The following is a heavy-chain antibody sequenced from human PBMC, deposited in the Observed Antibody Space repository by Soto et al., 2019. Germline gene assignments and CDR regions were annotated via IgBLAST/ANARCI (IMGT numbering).Heavy chain of an antibody. CDR3: ASNLWFGELLSRYYYYYMEV. CDR2: ISAYNVNT. J-gene: IGHJ6*03. V-gene: IGHV1-18*01. D-gene: IGHD3-10*01. CDR1: GFALTSYG. Sequence: GASVKVSCKASGFALTSYGISWVRQAPRQGIERMGWISAYNVNTNYAQKLQGRVTMTTDTSTSTAYMELRSLRSDDTAVYYCASNLWFGELLSRYYYYYMEVWGKGTTVTVSS.